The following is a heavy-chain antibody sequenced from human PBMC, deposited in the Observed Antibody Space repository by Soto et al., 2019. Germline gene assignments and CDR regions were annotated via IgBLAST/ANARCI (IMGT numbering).Heavy chain of an antibody. D-gene: IGHD3-22*01. CDR1: GGTFSSYA. V-gene: IGHV1-69*01. Sequence: QVQLVKSGAEVKKPGSSEKVSCKASGGTFSSYAISWVRQAPGQGLEWMGGIIPIFGTANYAQKFQGRVTITADESTSTAYMELSSLRSEDTAVYYCARDSAKVVTTTYYGMDVWGQGTTVTVSS. CDR3: ARDSAKVVTTTYYGMDV. CDR2: IIPIFGTA. J-gene: IGHJ6*02.